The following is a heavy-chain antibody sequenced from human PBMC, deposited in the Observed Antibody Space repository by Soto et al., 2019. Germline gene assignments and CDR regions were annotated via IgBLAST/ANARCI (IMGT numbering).Heavy chain of an antibody. V-gene: IGHV4-59*12. CDR3: ASDIRRTSVTTSPLRDY. CDR1: GGSISNYY. D-gene: IGHD4-17*01. Sequence: PSETLSLTCPVSGGSISNYYGSWIRQPPGKGLEWIGYIYYSGSTNYNPSLKSRVTISVDTSKNTLYLQMNSLRAEDTAVYYCASDIRRTSVTTSPLRDYWGQGTLVTVSS. CDR2: IYYSGST. J-gene: IGHJ4*02.